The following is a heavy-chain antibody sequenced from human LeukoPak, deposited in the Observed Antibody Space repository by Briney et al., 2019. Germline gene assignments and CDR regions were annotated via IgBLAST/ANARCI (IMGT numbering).Heavy chain of an antibody. J-gene: IGHJ6*03. V-gene: IGHV1-18*01. Sequence: GASVKVSCKASGYTFTSYGISWVRQAPGQGLEWMGWISAYNGNTNYAQKLQGRVTMTTDTSTSTAYMELRSLRSVDTAVYYCARVSSRYYYYYMDVWGKGTTVTISS. CDR2: ISAYNGNT. CDR3: ARVSSRYYYYYMDV. CDR1: GYTFTSYG.